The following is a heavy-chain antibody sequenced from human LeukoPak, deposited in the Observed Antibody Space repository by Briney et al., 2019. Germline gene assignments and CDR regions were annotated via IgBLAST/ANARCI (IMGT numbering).Heavy chain of an antibody. V-gene: IGHV4-39*01. D-gene: IGHD3-10*01. J-gene: IGHJ4*01. CDR2: IYNSGTT. CDR1: GGSISSSSYY. Sequence: SETLSLTCTVSGGSISSSSYYWGWIRQPPGKGLEWIGSIYNSGTTYYNPSLKSRVTISVDTSKNQFSLKVRSVTAADTAVYYCASRVYGLGSFNYWGQGTLVTVSS. CDR3: ASRVYGLGSFNY.